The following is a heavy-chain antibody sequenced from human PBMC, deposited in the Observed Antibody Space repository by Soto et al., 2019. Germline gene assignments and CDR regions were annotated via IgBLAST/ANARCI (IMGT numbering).Heavy chain of an antibody. D-gene: IGHD3-16*01. CDR1: GGSFTSINYF. J-gene: IGHJ6*02. CDR3: ARDVSYRSVGMDV. CDR2: IYYSGST. Sequence: SETLSLTCTVSGGSFTSINYFWGWIRQHPGKGLEWIGYIYYSGSTFYNPSLKSRVTISVDTSKNQFSLKLSSVTAADTAVYYCARDVSYRSVGMDVWGQGTTVTVSS. V-gene: IGHV4-31*03.